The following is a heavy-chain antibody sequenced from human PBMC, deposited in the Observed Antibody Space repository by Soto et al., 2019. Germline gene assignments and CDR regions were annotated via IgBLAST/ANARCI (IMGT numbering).Heavy chain of an antibody. CDR3: ARDSIFGVVIPMDV. V-gene: IGHV1-18*04. J-gene: IGHJ6*02. CDR2: ISAYNGNT. D-gene: IGHD3-3*02. Sequence: GASVKVSCKASGYTFTSYGISWVRQAPGQGLEWMGWISAYNGNTNYAQKLQGRVTMTTDTSTSTAYTELRSLRSDDTAVYYCARDSIFGVVIPMDVWGQGTTVTVSS. CDR1: GYTFTSYG.